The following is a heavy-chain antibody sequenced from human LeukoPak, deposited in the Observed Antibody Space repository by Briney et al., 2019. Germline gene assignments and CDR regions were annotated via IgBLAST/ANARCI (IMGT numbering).Heavy chain of an antibody. CDR2: ISANNGNT. D-gene: IGHD3-22*01. CDR3: ARDPSGDVVVITGDAFDV. CDR1: GYTFISYG. Sequence: ASVKVSCKASGYTFISYGISWVRQVPGQGLEWMGWISANNGNTKYAQKVQGRVTMTTDTSTTTAYMELMSLRSDDTAMYYCARDPSGDVVVITGDAFDVWGQGTMVTVSS. J-gene: IGHJ3*01. V-gene: IGHV1-18*01.